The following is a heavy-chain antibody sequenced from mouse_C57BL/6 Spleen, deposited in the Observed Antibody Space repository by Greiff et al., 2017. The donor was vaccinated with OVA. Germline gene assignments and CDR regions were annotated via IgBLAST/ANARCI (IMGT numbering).Heavy chain of an antibody. CDR1: GFNIKDDY. CDR3: TPGSWFAY. CDR2: IDPENGDT. J-gene: IGHJ3*01. V-gene: IGHV14-4*01. Sequence: DVQLQESGAELVRPGASVKLSCTASGFNIKDDYMHWVKQRPEQGLEWIGWIDPENGDTEYASKFQGKATITADTSSNTAYLQLSSLTSEDTAVYYCTPGSWFAYWGQGTLVTVSA.